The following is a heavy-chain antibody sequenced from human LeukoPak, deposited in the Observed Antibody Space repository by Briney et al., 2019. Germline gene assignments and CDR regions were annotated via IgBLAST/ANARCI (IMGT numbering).Heavy chain of an antibody. J-gene: IGHJ5*02. CDR3: ARGRLLEWFDS. V-gene: IGHV4-59*01. D-gene: IGHD3-3*01. Sequence: SETLSLTCTVSGDSISSYYWSWIRQPPGKRLEWIGCISDSGSTNYSPSLKSRVTISVDTSKSQFSLKLSSVTAADTAVYYCARGRLLEWFDSWGQGTLVSVSS. CDR1: GDSISSYY. CDR2: ISDSGST.